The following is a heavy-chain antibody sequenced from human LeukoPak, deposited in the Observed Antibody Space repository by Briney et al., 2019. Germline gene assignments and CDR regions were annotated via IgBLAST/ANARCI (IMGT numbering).Heavy chain of an antibody. CDR2: VYYTGSM. D-gene: IGHD3-22*01. CDR1: GGSISSGTYY. CDR3: ARLPGSGYFDY. Sequence: PSETMSLTCIVSGGSISSGTYYWGWIRQPPGKGLEWVATVYYTGSMYYNPSLKGRVTVSVDTSKNQFSLKLSSVTAADTAVYYCARLPGSGYFDYWGQGILVTVSS. V-gene: IGHV4-39*01. J-gene: IGHJ4*02.